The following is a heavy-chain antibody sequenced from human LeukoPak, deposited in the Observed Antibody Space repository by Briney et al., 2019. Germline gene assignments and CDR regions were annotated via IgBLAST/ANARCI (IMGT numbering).Heavy chain of an antibody. D-gene: IGHD6-13*01. V-gene: IGHV4-59*08. CDR2: IHDSGST. CDR1: GASISSYF. J-gene: IGHJ4*02. Sequence: SETLSLTCTVSGASISSYFWSWIRQPPGKRLEWIGYIHDSGSTNYNPSLKSRVTISVDTSKKQFSLKLSSVTAADTAVYYCARGFGSSWYYFDYWGQGTLVTASS. CDR3: ARGFGSSWYYFDY.